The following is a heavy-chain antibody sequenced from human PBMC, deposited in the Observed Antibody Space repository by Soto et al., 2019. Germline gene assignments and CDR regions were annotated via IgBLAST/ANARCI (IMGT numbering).Heavy chain of an antibody. CDR2: IYYDGNT. CDR1: GYSLTSSTFY. J-gene: IGHJ4*02. D-gene: IGHD6-6*01. CDR3: ARSTIAPRLFMYPFDS. V-gene: IGHV4-39*01. Sequence: PSETLSLTCTVSGYSLTSSTFYWGWIRQPPGKGLECIGNIYYDGNTYYNPSLKSRVTISLDTSKNQFSLRLNSVTAADTAVYYCARSTIAPRLFMYPFDSWGQGTLVTVSS.